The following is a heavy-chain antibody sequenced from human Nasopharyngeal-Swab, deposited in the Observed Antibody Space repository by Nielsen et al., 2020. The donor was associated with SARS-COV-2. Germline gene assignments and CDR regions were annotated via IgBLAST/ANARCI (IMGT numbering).Heavy chain of an antibody. CDR2: IYPADSDT. Sequence: GESLKISCKGSRSIFTTYWIGWVRQMPGQGLEWMGIIYPADSDTRYSPSFQGQVTLSADTSITAAYLQWSSLKASDTAMYYCAGGTVGARGDEAFDIWGQGTMVTVSS. D-gene: IGHD1-26*01. J-gene: IGHJ3*02. V-gene: IGHV5-51*01. CDR1: RSIFTTYW. CDR3: AGGTVGARGDEAFDI.